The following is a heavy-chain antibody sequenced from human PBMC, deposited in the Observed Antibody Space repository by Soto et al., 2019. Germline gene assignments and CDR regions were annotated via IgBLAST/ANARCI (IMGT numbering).Heavy chain of an antibody. CDR3: GKGAPRPPTGHFAP. CDR1: GLTFSRYA. J-gene: IGHJ5*02. D-gene: IGHD1-1*01. V-gene: IGHV3-23*01. CDR2: ISSSGGST. Sequence: GGSLRLSCVASGLTFSRYAMTWVRQAPGKGLEWVSAISSSGGSTYYADSVKGRFTVSRDNSKDTLYLQMNSLSVDDTAVYYCGKGAPRPPTGHFAPWGQGTLVTVSS.